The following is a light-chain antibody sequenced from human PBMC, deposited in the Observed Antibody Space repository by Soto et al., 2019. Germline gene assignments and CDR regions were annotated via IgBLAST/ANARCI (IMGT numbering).Light chain of an antibody. J-gene: IGKJ5*01. CDR2: AAS. V-gene: IGKV1-39*01. Sequence: VHMTHSPSSLSASVLDRVTITFLAAESISRHLNWYQQKPGRAPDLLIYAASTLQNGVPSRFTGSGSGTEFTLTITGLQLEDFATYYCQQDYSTLATFGQGTRLEIK. CDR1: ESISRH. CDR3: QQDYSTLAT.